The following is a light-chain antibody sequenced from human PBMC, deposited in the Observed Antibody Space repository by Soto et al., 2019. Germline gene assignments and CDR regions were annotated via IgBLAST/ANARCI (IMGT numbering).Light chain of an antibody. V-gene: IGLV2-14*01. CDR1: SSDVGYYNY. CDR3: SSYTRSSSVL. J-gene: IGLJ2*01. CDR2: EVR. Sequence: QSALTQPGSVSGSPGQSITISCTGTSSDVGYYNYVFWYQQHPGKAPKVLIYEVRNRPSGASSRFYGSKSGNTAFLTISGLQPEDDADYYCSSYTRSSSVLFGGGTKLTV.